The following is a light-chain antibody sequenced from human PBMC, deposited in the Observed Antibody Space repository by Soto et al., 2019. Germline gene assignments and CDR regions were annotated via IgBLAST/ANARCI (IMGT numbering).Light chain of an antibody. J-gene: IGKJ1*01. CDR1: QSVSSSY. CDR3: QQYGSPPRT. Sequence: EIVLTQSPGTLSLSPGERATLSCRASQSVSSSYLAWYQQKPGQAPRLLIYGASSRATGIRDRFSGSGSGTYFTLTLSTLETEDFAVYYWQQYGSPPRTYGLGTKVEIK. CDR2: GAS. V-gene: IGKV3-20*01.